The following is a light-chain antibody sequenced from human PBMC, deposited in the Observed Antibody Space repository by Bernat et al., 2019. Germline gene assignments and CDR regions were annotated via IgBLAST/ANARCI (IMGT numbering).Light chain of an antibody. CDR3: QQYNNWPYT. J-gene: IGKJ2*01. CDR1: QSVSSN. Sequence: EVVMTQSPATLSVSPGERATLSCRASQSVSSNLAWYQQKPGQAPRLLIYGASTRATGMSARFSGSGSGTEFTLTISSLQSADFAVYYCQQYNNWPYTFGQGTKLEIK. CDR2: GAS. V-gene: IGKV3-15*01.